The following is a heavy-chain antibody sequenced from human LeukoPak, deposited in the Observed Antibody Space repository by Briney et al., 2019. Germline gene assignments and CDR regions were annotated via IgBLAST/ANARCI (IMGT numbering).Heavy chain of an antibody. CDR1: GFTFSSHW. D-gene: IGHD1-14*01. CDR3: ARDSYRALEY. V-gene: IGHV3-7*01. CDR2: INQDGSEK. Sequence: PGGSLRLSCVASGFTFSSHWMNWVRQTPGKGLEWVAHINQDGSEKYYVDSVKGRFTISRDNAKDSLYLQMSSLRAEDTAVYFCARDSYRALEYWGQGTLVTVSS. J-gene: IGHJ4*02.